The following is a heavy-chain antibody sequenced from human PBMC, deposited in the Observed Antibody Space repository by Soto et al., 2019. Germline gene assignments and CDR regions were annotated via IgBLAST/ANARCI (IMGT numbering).Heavy chain of an antibody. Sequence: QVVLLQSGAEVKEPGSSVRVSCKVSGSTFNNFAFTWVRQAPGHGPEWMGGIVVISNTADYSQRFRDRVTITADTSTNTLYMDLRSLKFEDTAVYYCARASKRWEVHYYFDYWGQGTLVTVSS. D-gene: IGHD1-26*01. CDR3: ARASKRWEVHYYFDY. J-gene: IGHJ4*02. CDR2: IVVISNTA. V-gene: IGHV1-69*06. CDR1: GSTFNNFA.